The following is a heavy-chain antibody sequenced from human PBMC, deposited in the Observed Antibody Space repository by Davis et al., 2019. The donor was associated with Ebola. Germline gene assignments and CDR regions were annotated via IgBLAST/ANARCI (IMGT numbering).Heavy chain of an antibody. Sequence: PAGSLRLSCAASGFTFSSYSMNWVRQAPGKGLEWVSSISSSSSYIYYADSVKGRFTISRDNAKNSLYLQMNSLRAEDTAVYYCARDGTSSGWYVYYYYYMDVWGKGTTVTVSS. CDR1: GFTFSSYS. D-gene: IGHD6-19*01. CDR2: ISSSSSYI. J-gene: IGHJ6*03. V-gene: IGHV3-21*01. CDR3: ARDGTSSGWYVYYYYYMDV.